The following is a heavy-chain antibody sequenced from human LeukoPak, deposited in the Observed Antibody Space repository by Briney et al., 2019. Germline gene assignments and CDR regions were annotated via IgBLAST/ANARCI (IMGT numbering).Heavy chain of an antibody. CDR1: GYSFTSYW. D-gene: IGHD2-2*02. CDR2: IYPGDSDT. V-gene: IGHV5-51*01. CDR3: ARSTDIVVVPAAIRGDGFDP. J-gene: IGHJ5*02. Sequence: GESLKISCKGSGYSFTSYWIGWVRQMPGKGLEWMGIIYPGDSDTRYSPSFQGQVTISADKSISTAYLQWSSLKASDTAMYYCARSTDIVVVPAAIRGDGFDPWGQGTLVTVPS.